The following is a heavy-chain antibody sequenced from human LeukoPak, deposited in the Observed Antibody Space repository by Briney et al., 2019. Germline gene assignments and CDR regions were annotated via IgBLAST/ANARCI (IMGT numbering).Heavy chain of an antibody. V-gene: IGHV3-30*02. CDR1: GFTFSGYG. Sequence: GGSLRLSCAASGFTFSGYGMDWVRQAPAKGLEWVAFIRYDGSHTYYADSVKGRFTISRDNSKNMVFLEMNSLRTEDTAVYYCARDQWVAAAGKAGGMRYWGQGTLVTVSS. CDR3: ARDQWVAAAGKAGGMRY. D-gene: IGHD6-13*01. CDR2: IRYDGSHT. J-gene: IGHJ4*02.